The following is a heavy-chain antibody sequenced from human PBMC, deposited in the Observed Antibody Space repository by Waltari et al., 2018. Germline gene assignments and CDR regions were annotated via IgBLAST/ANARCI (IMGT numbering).Heavy chain of an antibody. J-gene: IGHJ4*02. CDR1: GFTFSSYA. CDR3: AKSLSYGGNSGGFDY. Sequence: EVQLLESGGGLVQPGGSLRLSCAASGFTFSSYAMSWVRQAQGKGLEWVSAISGSGGSTYYADSVKGRFTISRDNSKNTLYLQMNSLRAEDTAVYYCAKSLSYGGNSGGFDYWGQGTLVTVSS. V-gene: IGHV3-23*01. CDR2: ISGSGGST. D-gene: IGHD4-17*01.